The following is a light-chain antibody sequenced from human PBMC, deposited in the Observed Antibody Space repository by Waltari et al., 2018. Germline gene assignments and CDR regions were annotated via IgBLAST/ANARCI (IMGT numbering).Light chain of an antibody. V-gene: IGLV3-19*01. Sequence: SSELTQDPTVSVAMGKTVRITCQGDSLRSYYATWYQQRPGQAPILVFSGNNNRPSGVPDRFSGSSSDNTAVLTITGAQAEDEASYYCHSRDASGVGGSFGGGTKLTVL. CDR2: GNN. CDR3: HSRDASGVGGS. J-gene: IGLJ2*01. CDR1: SLRSYY.